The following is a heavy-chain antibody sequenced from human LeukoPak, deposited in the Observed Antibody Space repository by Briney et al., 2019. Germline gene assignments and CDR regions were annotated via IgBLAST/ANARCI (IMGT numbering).Heavy chain of an antibody. Sequence: PSETLSLTCTVSGGSISSYYWSWIRQPPGKGLEWIGYIYYSGSTNYNPSLKSRVTISVDTSKNQLSLKLSSVTAADTAVYYCARKLSGADKGFDYWGQGTLVTVSS. J-gene: IGHJ4*02. CDR3: ARKLSGADKGFDY. D-gene: IGHD3-10*01. V-gene: IGHV4-59*01. CDR1: GGSISSYY. CDR2: IYYSGST.